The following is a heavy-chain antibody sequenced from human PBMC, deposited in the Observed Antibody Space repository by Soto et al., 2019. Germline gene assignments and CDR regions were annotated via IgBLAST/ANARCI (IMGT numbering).Heavy chain of an antibody. CDR2: IFYSGST. V-gene: IGHV4-59*11. D-gene: IGHD6-19*01. J-gene: IGHJ4*02. CDR1: GGSISGHY. Sequence: PSETLSLTCTVSGGSISGHYLTWIRKSPGKGLEWIGYIFYSGSTNYNPSLKSRVTISVDTSKNQFSLKLSSATAADTAVYYCARLGSSGWSPDYWGQGTLVTVYS. CDR3: ARLGSSGWSPDY.